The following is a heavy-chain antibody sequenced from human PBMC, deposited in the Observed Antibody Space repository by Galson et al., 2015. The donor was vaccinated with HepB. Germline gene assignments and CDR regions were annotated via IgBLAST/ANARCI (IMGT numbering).Heavy chain of an antibody. CDR1: GLTFRNAW. J-gene: IGHJ4*02. CDR2: IKSKTDGGTT. CDR3: TTHYADYERGY. V-gene: IGHV3-15*01. D-gene: IGHD4-17*01. Sequence: SLRLSCAVSGLTFRNAWMSWVRQAPGKGLEWVGRIKSKTDGGTTDYAAPVKGRFTISRDDSENTLHLQMNSLKSEDTAVYYCTTHYADYERGYWGQGTLVTVSS.